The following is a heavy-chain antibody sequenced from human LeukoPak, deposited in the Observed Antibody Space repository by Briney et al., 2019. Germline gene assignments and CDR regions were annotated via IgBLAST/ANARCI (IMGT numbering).Heavy chain of an antibody. CDR1: GFTFPTYA. CDR2: ISGSGGST. D-gene: IGHD4-23*01. V-gene: IGHV3-23*01. CDR3: AKARIYGGNSFDY. Sequence: GGSLRLSCGASGFTFPTYAMSWVRQAPGKGLEWVSAISGSGGSTYYADSVKGRFTISRDNSKNTLYLQMNSLRAEDTAVYYCAKARIYGGNSFDYWGQGTLVTVSS. J-gene: IGHJ4*02.